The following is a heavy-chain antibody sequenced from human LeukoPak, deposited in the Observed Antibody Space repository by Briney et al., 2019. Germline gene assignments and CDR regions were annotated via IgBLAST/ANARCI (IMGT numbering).Heavy chain of an antibody. J-gene: IGHJ4*02. CDR1: GFTFDNYA. Sequence: GGSLRLSCAASGFTFDNYAMHWVRQAPGKGLEWVSLISWDGGSTYYADSVKGRFTISRDNSKNSLYLQMNSLRAEDTALYYCAKDRGSGSYKGYSFDYWGQGTLVTVPS. D-gene: IGHD3-10*01. V-gene: IGHV3-43D*03. CDR2: ISWDGGST. CDR3: AKDRGSGSYKGYSFDY.